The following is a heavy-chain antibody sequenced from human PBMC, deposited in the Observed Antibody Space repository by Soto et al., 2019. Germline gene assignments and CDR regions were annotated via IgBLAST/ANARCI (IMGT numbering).Heavy chain of an antibody. CDR2: IYYSGST. D-gene: IGHD6-6*01. J-gene: IGHJ6*03. CDR3: ARDPLWEGLDSSSARRRGGYYYYYMDV. V-gene: IGHV4-31*03. Sequence: SETLSLTCTVSGGSISSGGYYWSWIRQHPGKGLEWIGYIYYSGSTYYNPSLKSRVTISVDTSKNQFSLKLSSVTAADTAVYYCARDPLWEGLDSSSARRRGGYYYYYMDVWGKGTTVTVSS. CDR1: GGSISSGGYY.